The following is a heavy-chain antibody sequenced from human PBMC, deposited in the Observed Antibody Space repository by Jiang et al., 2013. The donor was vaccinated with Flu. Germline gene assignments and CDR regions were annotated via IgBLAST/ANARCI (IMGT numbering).Heavy chain of an antibody. CDR1: GFTFLRSA. CDR2: ISANGNSA. CDR3: ARSYGDYSYWFLDL. Sequence: QLLESGGDLIEPGGSLRLSCAASGFTFLRSAMNWVRQTPEKGLEWVSTISANGNSAYYVASVKGRFTISRDNSKNTLYLQMTSLXADDTAIYYCARSYGDYSYWFLDLWGLAPWSLSPQ. V-gene: IGHV3-23*01. D-gene: IGHD4-17*01. J-gene: IGHJ2*01.